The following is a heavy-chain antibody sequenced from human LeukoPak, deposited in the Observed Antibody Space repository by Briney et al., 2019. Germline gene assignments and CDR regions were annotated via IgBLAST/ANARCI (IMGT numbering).Heavy chain of an antibody. V-gene: IGHV3-53*01. CDR3: ARLSGWFDY. CDR1: GFTVSSNY. D-gene: IGHD6-19*01. Sequence: GGSLRLSCAASGFTVSSNYMSWVRQAPGKGLEWVSLIYSGGTRYYAESVKGRFTISRDNSKNTLYLQMNSLRAEDTAVYYCARLSGWFDYWGQGTLVTVSS. CDR2: IYSGGTR. J-gene: IGHJ4*02.